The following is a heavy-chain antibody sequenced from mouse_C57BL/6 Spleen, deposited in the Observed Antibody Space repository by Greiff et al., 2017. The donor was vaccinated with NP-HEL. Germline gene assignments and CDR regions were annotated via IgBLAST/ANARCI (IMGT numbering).Heavy chain of an antibody. CDR3: ALTTVVATGYFDV. D-gene: IGHD1-1*01. Sequence: QVQLKQPGAELVKPGASVKMSCKASGYTFTSYWITWVKQRPGQGLEWIGDIYPGSGSTNYNEKFKSKATLTVDTSSSTAYMQLSSLTSEASAVYYCALTTVVATGYFDVWGKGTTVTVSS. CDR1: GYTFTSYW. CDR2: IYPGSGST. J-gene: IGHJ1*03. V-gene: IGHV1-55*01.